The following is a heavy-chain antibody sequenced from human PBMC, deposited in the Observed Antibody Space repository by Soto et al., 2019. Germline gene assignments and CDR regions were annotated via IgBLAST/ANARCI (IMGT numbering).Heavy chain of an antibody. J-gene: IGHJ4*02. V-gene: IGHV3-30*18. CDR2: ISYDGSNK. CDR3: AKSHYSSGWNFKGGFDY. Sequence: GGSLRLSCAASGFTFSNYGMHWVRQAPGKGLEWVALISYDGSNKYYADSVKGRFTISRDTSKNTLYLQMNSLRADDTAVYYCAKSHYSSGWNFKGGFDYWGQGTLVTVSS. D-gene: IGHD6-19*01. CDR1: GFTFSNYG.